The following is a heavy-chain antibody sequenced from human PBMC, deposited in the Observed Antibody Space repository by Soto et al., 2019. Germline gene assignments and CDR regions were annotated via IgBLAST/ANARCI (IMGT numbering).Heavy chain of an antibody. CDR1: GYSFNIYW. V-gene: IGHV5-51*07. D-gene: IGHD3-10*01. CDR2: IYPGDSDT. CDR3: ARLDLRGNWFDP. Sequence: GAPLQISCXGSGYSFNIYWLGWVQQVPGKGLEWKGIIYPGDSDTRYSPSFQGQVTISADKSISTAYLQWSSLKASDTPMYYCARLDLRGNWFDPWGQGALVTVSS. J-gene: IGHJ5*02.